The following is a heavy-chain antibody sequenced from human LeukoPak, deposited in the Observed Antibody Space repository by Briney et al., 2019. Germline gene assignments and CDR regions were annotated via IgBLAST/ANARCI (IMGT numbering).Heavy chain of an antibody. D-gene: IGHD5-18*01. Sequence: ASVKVSCKASRYTFTGYYMHWVRQAPGQGLEWMGWINPNSGGTDYAQKFQGRVTMTRDTSITTAYMELRRLRSDDTGVYYCARGTAEGYTYGRYYFDYWGQGILVTISS. CDR1: RYTFTGYY. J-gene: IGHJ4*02. CDR3: ARGTAEGYTYGRYYFDY. CDR2: INPNSGGT. V-gene: IGHV1-2*02.